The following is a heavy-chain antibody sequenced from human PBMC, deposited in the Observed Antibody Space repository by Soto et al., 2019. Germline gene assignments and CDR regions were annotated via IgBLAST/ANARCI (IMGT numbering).Heavy chain of an antibody. CDR1: GGSFSGYY. V-gene: IGHV4-34*01. J-gene: IGHJ4*02. CDR3: ARGRRYYYDSSGYLNDY. Sequence: SETLSLTCAVYGGSFSGYYWSWIRQPPGKGLEWIGEINHSGSTNYNPSLKSRVTISVDTSKNQFSLKLSSVTAADTAVYYCARGRRYYYDSSGYLNDYWGQGTLVTVPS. CDR2: INHSGST. D-gene: IGHD3-22*01.